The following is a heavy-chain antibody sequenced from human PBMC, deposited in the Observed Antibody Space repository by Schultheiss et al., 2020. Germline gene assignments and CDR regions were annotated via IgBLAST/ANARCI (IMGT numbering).Heavy chain of an antibody. V-gene: IGHV1-2*04. Sequence: ASVKVSCKASGYTFTSYAMHWVRQAPGQRLEWMGWINPNSGGTNYAQKFQGWVTMTRDTSISTAYMELSRLRSDDTAVYYCARDLAAAGTGSYYYYGMDVWGQGTTVTVSS. D-gene: IGHD6-13*01. CDR1: GYTFTSYA. J-gene: IGHJ6*02. CDR3: ARDLAAAGTGSYYYYGMDV. CDR2: INPNSGGT.